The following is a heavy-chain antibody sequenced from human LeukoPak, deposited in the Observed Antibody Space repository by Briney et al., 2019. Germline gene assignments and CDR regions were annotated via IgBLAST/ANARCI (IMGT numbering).Heavy chain of an antibody. CDR2: IYYSGST. CDR1: GASISSYY. V-gene: IGHV4-59*01. D-gene: IGHD3-22*01. Sequence: SETLSLTCTVSGASISSYYWSWIRQPPGKGLEWIGYIYYSGSTNYNPSLKSRVTISVDTSKNQFSLKLSSVTAADTAVYYCASSSWYYYDSSGYLSGYFDYWGQGTLVTVSS. CDR3: ASSSWYYYDSSGYLSGYFDY. J-gene: IGHJ4*02.